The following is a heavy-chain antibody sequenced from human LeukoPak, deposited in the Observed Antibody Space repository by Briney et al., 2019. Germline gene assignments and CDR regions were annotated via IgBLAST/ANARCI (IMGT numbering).Heavy chain of an antibody. Sequence: PGGSLRLSCAASGFTFSTYSMSWVRQAPGKGLEWVSYISNSGRTIYYADSVKGRFIISRDNSKNTLYLQMNSLRAEDTAVYYCAKSGGAVTRIGLYYYYYYMDVWGKGTTVTVSS. CDR1: GFTFSTYS. CDR3: AKSGGAVTRIGLYYYYYYMDV. J-gene: IGHJ6*03. V-gene: IGHV3-48*01. D-gene: IGHD3/OR15-3a*01. CDR2: ISNSGRTI.